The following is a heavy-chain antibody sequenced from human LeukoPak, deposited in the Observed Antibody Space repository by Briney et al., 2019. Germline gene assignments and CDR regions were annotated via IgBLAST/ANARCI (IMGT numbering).Heavy chain of an antibody. CDR3: ARGVYIAAAQYAY. V-gene: IGHV4-59*01. Sequence: NPSETLSLTCTVSGGSIGTYSWTWIRQPPGKGLEWIGYIYYSGTTNYNPSLKSRVTISVDTSKNQFSLKLSSVTAADTAVYYCARGVYIAAAQYAYWGQGTLVTVSS. CDR1: GGSIGTYS. CDR2: IYYSGTT. D-gene: IGHD6-13*01. J-gene: IGHJ4*02.